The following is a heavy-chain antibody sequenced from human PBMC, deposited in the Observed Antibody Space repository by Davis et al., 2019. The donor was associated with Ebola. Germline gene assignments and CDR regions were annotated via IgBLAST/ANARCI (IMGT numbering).Heavy chain of an antibody. CDR3: ARDVSQQLVPTGWFDP. D-gene: IGHD6-13*01. J-gene: IGHJ5*02. CDR1: GYTFTSYD. V-gene: IGHV1-8*01. CDR2: MNPNSGNT. Sequence: AASAKVSCKASGYTFTSYDINWVRQATGQGLEWMGWMNPNSGNTGYAQKFQGRVTMTRNTSISTAYMELSSLRSEDTAVYYCARDVSQQLVPTGWFDPWGQGTLVTVSS.